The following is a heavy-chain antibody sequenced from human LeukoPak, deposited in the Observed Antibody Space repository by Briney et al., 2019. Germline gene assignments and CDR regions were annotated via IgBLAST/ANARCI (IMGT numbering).Heavy chain of an antibody. V-gene: IGHV4-30-4*08. CDR3: ARGKYDSGGYYLDY. CDR1: GGSISSGDYY. J-gene: IGHJ4*02. Sequence: PSQTLSLTCTVSGGSISSGDYYWSWIRQPPGKGLEWIGYIYYSGSTYYNPSLKSRVTISVDTSKNQFSLKLSSVTAADTAVYYCARGKYDSGGYYLDYWGQGTLVTVSS. CDR2: IYYSGST. D-gene: IGHD3-22*01.